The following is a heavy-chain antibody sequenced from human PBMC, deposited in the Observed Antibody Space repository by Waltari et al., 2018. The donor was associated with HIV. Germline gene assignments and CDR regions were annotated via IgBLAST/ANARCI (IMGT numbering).Heavy chain of an antibody. D-gene: IGHD3-3*01. CDR3: ARSSPGDDFWSGKLVS. CDR2: IIPIFGTT. J-gene: IGHJ5*02. V-gene: IGHV1-69*01. CDR1: GGTFRNYA. Sequence: QVQLVQSGAEVKKPGSSVTLSCKTSGGTFRNYAVYWVRQAPGQGLELVGQIIPIFGTTNYAQKFQGRVTITAGESTGTVYMELRSLRSEDTVMYYCARSSPGDDFWSGKLVSWGQGTQVTVSS.